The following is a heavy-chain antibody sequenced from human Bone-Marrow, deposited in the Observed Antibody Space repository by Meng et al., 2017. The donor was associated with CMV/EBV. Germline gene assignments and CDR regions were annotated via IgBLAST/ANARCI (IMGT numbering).Heavy chain of an antibody. V-gene: IGHV3-11*04. D-gene: IGHD3-3*01. CDR3: ARGRGRGLEPYYYYGMDV. Sequence: GESLKISCAASGFTFSDYYMSWIRQAPGKGLEWVSYISSSGSTIYYADSVKGRFTISRDNAKNSLYLQMNSLRAEDTAVYYCARGRGRGLEPYYYYGMDVWGQGTTVTVSS. CDR2: ISSSGSTI. J-gene: IGHJ6*02. CDR1: GFTFSDYY.